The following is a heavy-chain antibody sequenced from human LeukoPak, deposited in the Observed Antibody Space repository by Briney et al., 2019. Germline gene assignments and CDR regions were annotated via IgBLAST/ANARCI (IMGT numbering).Heavy chain of an antibody. CDR1: GFTFDDYG. J-gene: IGHJ4*02. D-gene: IGHD5-18*01. Sequence: PGGSLRLSCAASGFTFDDYGMSWVRQAPGKGLEWVSSISSSSSYIYYADSVKGRFTISRDNAKNSLYLQMNSLRAEDTAVYYCARDGHTAMVPFDYWGQGTLVTVSS. CDR3: ARDGHTAMVPFDY. CDR2: ISSSSSYI. V-gene: IGHV3-21*01.